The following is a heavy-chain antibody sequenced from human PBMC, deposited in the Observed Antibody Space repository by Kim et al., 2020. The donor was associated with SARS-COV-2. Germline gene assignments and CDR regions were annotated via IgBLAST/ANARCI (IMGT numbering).Heavy chain of an antibody. Sequence: VKGRFTISRDNSKTKLYLQMNSLRAEDTAVYYCARDLTLLPDYYDSSDIDYWGQGTLVTVSS. V-gene: IGHV3-30*07. J-gene: IGHJ4*02. CDR3: ARDLTLLPDYYDSSDIDY. D-gene: IGHD3-22*01.